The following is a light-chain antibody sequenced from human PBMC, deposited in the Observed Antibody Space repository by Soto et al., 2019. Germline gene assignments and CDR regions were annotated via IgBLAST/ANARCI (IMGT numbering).Light chain of an antibody. V-gene: IGLV2-14*01. CDR2: GVT. CDR3: GSFTTSRIWV. Sequence: SALTQPASVSGSPGQSITMSCTGSSSVFNDDKYVSWYQQQPGKGPNLLLYGVTNRPSGVSNRFSGSKSGNTASLTISGLQVEDEADYFFGSFTTSRIWVFGGGTKLTVL. CDR1: SSVFNDDKY. J-gene: IGLJ3*02.